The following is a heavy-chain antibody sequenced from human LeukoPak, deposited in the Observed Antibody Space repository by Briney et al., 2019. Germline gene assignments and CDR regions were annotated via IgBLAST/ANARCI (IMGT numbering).Heavy chain of an antibody. Sequence: ASVKVSCKASGYIFTDYYMHWVRQAPGQELGWMGRINPNSGGTNYAQKLQGRVTMTTDTSTSTAYMELRSLRSDDTAVYYCARDGLAGATEIDYWGQGTLVTVSS. CDR1: GYIFTDYY. V-gene: IGHV1/OR15-1*04. D-gene: IGHD1-26*01. J-gene: IGHJ4*02. CDR2: INPNSGGT. CDR3: ARDGLAGATEIDY.